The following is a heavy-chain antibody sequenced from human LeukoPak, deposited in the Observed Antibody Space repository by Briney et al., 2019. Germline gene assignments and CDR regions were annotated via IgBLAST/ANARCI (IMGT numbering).Heavy chain of an antibody. D-gene: IGHD4-17*01. CDR3: ARTTTVTDLLLDY. CDR2: IIPIFGTA. Sequence: AASVNVSCKASGGTFSSYAISWVRQAPGQGLEWMGGIIPIFGTANYAQKFQGRVTITADEPTSTAYMELSSLRSEDTAVYYCARTTTVTDLLLDYWGQGTLVTVSS. CDR1: GGTFSSYA. V-gene: IGHV1-69*13. J-gene: IGHJ4*02.